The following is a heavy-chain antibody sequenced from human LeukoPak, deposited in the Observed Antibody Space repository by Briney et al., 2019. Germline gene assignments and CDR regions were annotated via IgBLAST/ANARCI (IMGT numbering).Heavy chain of an antibody. CDR2: IYATGNT. CDR3: ASTSRDGYKGVDY. J-gene: IGHJ4*02. CDR1: GGSISSYY. V-gene: IGHV4-4*07. Sequence: SETLSLTCTVSGGSISSYYWNLIRQPAGKGLEWIGRIYATGNTNYNPSLKSRVTMSVDTSNNQFSLKLNSVTAADTAVYYCASTSRDGYKGVDYWGQGTLVTVSS. D-gene: IGHD5-24*01.